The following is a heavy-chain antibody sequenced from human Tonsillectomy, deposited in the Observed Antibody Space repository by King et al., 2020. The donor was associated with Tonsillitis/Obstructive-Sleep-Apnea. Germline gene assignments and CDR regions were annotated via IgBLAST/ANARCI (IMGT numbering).Heavy chain of an antibody. CDR3: ARAYCSSTSCHANWFDP. D-gene: IGHD2-2*01. Sequence: QLVQSGAEVKKPGASMKVSCKASGYTFTSYGISWVRQAPGQGLEWMGWISAYNGNTKYAQKLQGRVTMTTDTSTSTAYMELRSLRSDDTAVYYCARAYCSSTSCHANWFDPWGQGTLVTVSS. J-gene: IGHJ5*02. CDR2: ISAYNGNT. CDR1: GYTFTSYG. V-gene: IGHV1-18*01.